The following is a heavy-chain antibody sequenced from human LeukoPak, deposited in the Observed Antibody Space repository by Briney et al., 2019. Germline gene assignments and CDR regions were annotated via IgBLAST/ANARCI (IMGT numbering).Heavy chain of an antibody. V-gene: IGHV3-30*04. CDR2: VSHNGGLT. CDR1: GFTFIQHS. J-gene: IGHJ4*01. Sequence: GRSLRLSCAASGFTFIQHSMNWIRQAPGKGLEWVAVVSHNGGLTFYADSVRGRFTISRDNSKNMHYLQMNNMTLGDTAVYFCAREMTRKGEFDFWGRGTLVTVSS. D-gene: IGHD1-26*01. CDR3: AREMTRKGEFDF.